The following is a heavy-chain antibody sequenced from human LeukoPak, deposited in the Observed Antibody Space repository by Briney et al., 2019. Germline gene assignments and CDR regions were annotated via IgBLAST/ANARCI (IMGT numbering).Heavy chain of an antibody. CDR2: ISGSGGST. Sequence: PGGSLRLSCAASGFTFSSYAMSWVRQAPGKGLEWVSAISGSGGSTYYADSVKGRFTISRDNSKNTLYLQMNSLRAEDTAVYYCAKDPIPLYCSSTSCYRGFYFDYWGQGTLVTVSS. CDR1: GFTFSSYA. V-gene: IGHV3-23*01. CDR3: AKDPIPLYCSSTSCYRGFYFDY. D-gene: IGHD2-2*01. J-gene: IGHJ4*02.